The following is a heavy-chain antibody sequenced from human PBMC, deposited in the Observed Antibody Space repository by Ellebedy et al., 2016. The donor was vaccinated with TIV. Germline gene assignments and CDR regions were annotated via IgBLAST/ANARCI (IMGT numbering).Heavy chain of an antibody. V-gene: IGHV3-21*01. D-gene: IGHD6-13*01. CDR1: GFTFSSYT. J-gene: IGHJ4*02. Sequence: PGGSLRLSCGATGFTFSSYTLNWVRQAPGKGLEWVSSISTSSSYIYYADSVKGRFTISRDNAKNSLYLQMNSLRAEDTAVYYCARDEGQGDRQQLAPFDYWGQGTLVTVSS. CDR2: ISTSSSYI. CDR3: ARDEGQGDRQQLAPFDY.